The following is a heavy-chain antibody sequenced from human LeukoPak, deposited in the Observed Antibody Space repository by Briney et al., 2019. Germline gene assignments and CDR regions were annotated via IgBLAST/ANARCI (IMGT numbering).Heavy chain of an antibody. J-gene: IGHJ4*02. V-gene: IGHV3-21*04. CDR2: ISSSSSYI. D-gene: IGHD6-19*01. CDR3: ARFVRVGAVADAFDY. CDR1: GFTFSSYS. Sequence: PGGSLRLSCAASGFTFSSYSMNWVRQAPGKGLEWVSSISSSSSYIYYADSVKGRFTISRDNAKNSLYLQMNSLRAEDTALYYCARFVRVGAVADAFDYWGQGTLVTVSS.